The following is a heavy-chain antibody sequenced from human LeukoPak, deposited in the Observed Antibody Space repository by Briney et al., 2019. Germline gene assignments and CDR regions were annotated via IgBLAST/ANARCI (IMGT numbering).Heavy chain of an antibody. D-gene: IGHD4-17*01. CDR2: ISSSSSMI. V-gene: IGHV3-48*01. Sequence: GSLRLSCAASGFTFSSYSMNWVRQAPGKGLEWVSYISSSSSMIYYADSVKGRFTISRDNAKNSLYLQMNSLRAEDTAVYYCARIMTTVTTVEYWGQGTLVTVSS. CDR1: GFTFSSYS. J-gene: IGHJ4*02. CDR3: ARIMTTVTTVEY.